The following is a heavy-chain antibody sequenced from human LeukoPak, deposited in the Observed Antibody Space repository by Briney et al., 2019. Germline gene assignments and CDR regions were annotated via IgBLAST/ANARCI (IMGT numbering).Heavy chain of an antibody. D-gene: IGHD3-22*01. CDR3: AKDPYYYDSSGYSPL. CDR2: ISGSGGST. J-gene: IGHJ4*02. CDR1: GFTFSSYA. Sequence: GGSLRLSCAASGFTFSSYAMSWVRQAPGKGLEWVSAISGSGGSTYYADSVKGRFTISRDNSKNTLYLQMNSLRAEDTAVYYCAKDPYYYDSSGYSPLRGQGTLVTVSS. V-gene: IGHV3-23*01.